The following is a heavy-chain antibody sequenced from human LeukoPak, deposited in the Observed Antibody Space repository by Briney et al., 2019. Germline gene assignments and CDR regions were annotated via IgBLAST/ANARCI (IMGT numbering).Heavy chain of an antibody. CDR2: INPNSGGT. J-gene: IGHJ6*02. Sequence: ASVKVSCKASGYTFTGYYMHWVRQAPGQGLEWMGWINPNSGGTNYAQKFQGRVTMTRDTSISTAYMELSRLRSDDTAVYYCATMYSSGRRHFYYYYAMDVWGQGTTVTVSS. V-gene: IGHV1-2*02. D-gene: IGHD6-19*01. CDR3: ATMYSSGRRHFYYYYAMDV. CDR1: GYTFTGYY.